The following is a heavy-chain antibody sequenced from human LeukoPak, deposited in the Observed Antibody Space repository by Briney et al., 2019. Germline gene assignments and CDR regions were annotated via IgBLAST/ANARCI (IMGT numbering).Heavy chain of an antibody. CDR1: GGSISSGGYY. V-gene: IGHV4-31*03. D-gene: IGHD2-2*01. Sequence: SQTLSLTCTVSGGSISSGGYYWSWIRQHPGKGLEWIGYIYYCGTTYYNPSLKSRVTISVDTSKNQFSLKLSSVTAADMAVYYCARSRLLSSEYYFDYWGQGTLVTVSS. CDR2: IYYCGTT. CDR3: ARSRLLSSEYYFDY. J-gene: IGHJ4*02.